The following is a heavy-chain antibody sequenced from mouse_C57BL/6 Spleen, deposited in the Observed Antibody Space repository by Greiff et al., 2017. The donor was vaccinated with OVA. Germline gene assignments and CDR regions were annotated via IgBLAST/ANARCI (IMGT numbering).Heavy chain of an antibody. CDR2: IDPEDGET. Sequence: VQLKQSGAELVKPGASVTLSCTASGFNIKDYYMHWVKQRTEQGLEWIGRIDPEDGETKYAPKFQGKATITADTSSNTAYLTLSSLTSEGTAVYYCARSDYYGSILFAYWGQGTLVTVSA. V-gene: IGHV14-2*01. J-gene: IGHJ3*01. CDR3: ARSDYYGSILFAY. CDR1: GFNIKDYY. D-gene: IGHD1-1*01.